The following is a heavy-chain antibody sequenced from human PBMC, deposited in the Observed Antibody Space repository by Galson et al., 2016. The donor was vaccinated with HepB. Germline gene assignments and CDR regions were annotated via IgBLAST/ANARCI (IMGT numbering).Heavy chain of an antibody. J-gene: IGHJ4*02. CDR3: AHYGATCRRGIASYYFDY. CDR1: GFSLSTSGVG. Sequence: PALVKPTQTLTVTCTFSGFSLSTSGVGVGWIRQPPGKALEWLALIYWDDDKRYSPSLKSRLTITKDSSKNQVVLTMTNMDPVDTATYYCAHYGATCRRGIASYYFDYWGQGTLVTVSS. V-gene: IGHV2-5*02. CDR2: IYWDDDK. D-gene: IGHD6-13*01.